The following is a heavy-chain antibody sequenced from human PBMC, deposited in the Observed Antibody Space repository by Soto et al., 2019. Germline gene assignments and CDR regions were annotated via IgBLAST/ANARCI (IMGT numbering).Heavy chain of an antibody. CDR3: ARDSGYCSSTSCYKDYYFDY. J-gene: IGHJ4*02. CDR1: GFTFSSYS. D-gene: IGHD2-2*02. V-gene: IGHV3-48*02. Sequence: GSLRLSCAASGFTFSSYSMNWVRQAPGKGLEWVSYISSSSSTIYYADSVKGRFTISRDNAKNSLYLQMNSLRDEDTAVYYCARDSGYCSSTSCYKDYYFDYWGQGTLVTVSS. CDR2: ISSSSSTI.